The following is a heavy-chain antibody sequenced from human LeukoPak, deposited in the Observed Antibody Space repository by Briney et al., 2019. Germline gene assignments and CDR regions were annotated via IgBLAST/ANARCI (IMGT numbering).Heavy chain of an antibody. CDR1: GFTFSSYG. J-gene: IGHJ4*02. CDR3: TTHRHGSFFDY. V-gene: IGHV3-15*01. CDR2: IKSKVDGGTT. Sequence: GGSLRLSCAASGFTFSSYGMHWVRQGPGKGLEWVGRIKSKVDGGTTDYAAPVKGRFTISRDDSKNTLYLQMNSLKTEDTAVYYCTTHRHGSFFDYWGQGTLVTVSS. D-gene: IGHD2-15*01.